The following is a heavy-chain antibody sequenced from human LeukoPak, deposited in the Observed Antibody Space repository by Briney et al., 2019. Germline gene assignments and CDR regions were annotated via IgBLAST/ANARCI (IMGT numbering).Heavy chain of an antibody. V-gene: IGHV3-23*01. CDR1: GFTVSSYA. CDR2: ISGSGGST. CDR3: AKAGRYCSSTSCYTFDY. J-gene: IGHJ4*02. D-gene: IGHD2-2*02. Sequence: PGGSLRLSCAASGFTVSSYAMSLVRQAPGKGLEWVSAISGSGGSTYYADSVKGRFTISRDNSKNTLYLQMNSLRAEDTAVYYCAKAGRYCSSTSCYTFDYWGQGTLVTVSS.